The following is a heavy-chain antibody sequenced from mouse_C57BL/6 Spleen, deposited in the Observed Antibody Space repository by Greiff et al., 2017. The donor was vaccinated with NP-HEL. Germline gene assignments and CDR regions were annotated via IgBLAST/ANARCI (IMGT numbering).Heavy chain of an antibody. CDR1: GYTFTTYP. J-gene: IGHJ4*01. CDR2: FHPYNDDT. CDR3: ARGRIGLRGAMDY. D-gene: IGHD1-1*01. Sequence: VQVVESGAELVKPGASVKMSCKASGYTFTTYPIEWMKQNHGKSLEWIGNFHPYNDDTKYNEKFKGKATLTVEKSSSTVYLELSRLTSDDSAVYYCARGRIGLRGAMDYWGQGTSVTVSS. V-gene: IGHV1-47*01.